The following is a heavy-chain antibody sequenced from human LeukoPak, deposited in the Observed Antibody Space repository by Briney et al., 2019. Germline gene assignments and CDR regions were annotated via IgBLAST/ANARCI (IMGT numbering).Heavy chain of an antibody. CDR1: GFTFSSYW. V-gene: IGHV3-74*01. CDR3: ARVGYYDSSNYYAYFQH. J-gene: IGHJ1*01. Sequence: GGSLRLSCAASGFTFSSYWMHWVRQAPGKGLEWVARINSDGTDISYGDSVKGRFTISRDNAKNTLYLQMNSLGVEDTAVYYCARVGYYDSSNYYAYFQHWGQGTLVTVSP. D-gene: IGHD3-22*01. CDR2: INSDGTDI.